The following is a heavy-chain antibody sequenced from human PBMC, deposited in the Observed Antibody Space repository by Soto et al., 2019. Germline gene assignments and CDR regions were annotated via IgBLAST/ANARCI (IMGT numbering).Heavy chain of an antibody. V-gene: IGHV4-61*01. Sequence: QVQLQESGPGLVKPSETLSLTCTVSGGSVSSGSYYWSWIRQPPGKGLEWIGYIYYSGSTNYNPSRKRRGTLAVATAKNQFSLKLSSVTAADTAAYYGARDYASRIGGSGNGFDYWGQGTLVTVSS. CDR3: ARDYASRIGGSGNGFDY. CDR1: GGSVSSGSYY. CDR2: IYYSGST. D-gene: IGHD1-26*01. J-gene: IGHJ4*02.